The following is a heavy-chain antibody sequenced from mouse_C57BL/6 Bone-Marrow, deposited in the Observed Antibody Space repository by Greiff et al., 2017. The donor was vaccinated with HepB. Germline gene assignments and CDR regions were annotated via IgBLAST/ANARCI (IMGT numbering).Heavy chain of an antibody. CDR2: IDPETGGT. J-gene: IGHJ2*01. Sequence: VKLQQSGAELVRPGASVTLSCKASGYTFTDYEMHWVKQTPVHGLEWIGAIDPETGGTAYNQKFKGKAILTADKSSSTAYMELRSLTSEDSAVSYCTRGHYDYLDDWGQGTTLTVSS. CDR3: TRGHYDYLDD. V-gene: IGHV1-15*01. D-gene: IGHD2-4*01. CDR1: GYTFTDYE.